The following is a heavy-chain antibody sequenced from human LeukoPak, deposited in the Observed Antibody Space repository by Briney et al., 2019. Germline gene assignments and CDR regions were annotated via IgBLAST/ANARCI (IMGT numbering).Heavy chain of an antibody. D-gene: IGHD3-22*01. CDR2: ISSSSGYI. CDR3: ARVRYDSSGYYSLSDY. Sequence: GGSLRLSCAASGFTFSTYTMNWVRQAPGKGLEWVSSISSSSGYIYHADSVKGRFTISRDNAKNSLYLQMDSVRAEDTAVYYCARVRYDSSGYYSLSDYWGQGTLVTVSS. V-gene: IGHV3-21*01. J-gene: IGHJ4*02. CDR1: GFTFSTYT.